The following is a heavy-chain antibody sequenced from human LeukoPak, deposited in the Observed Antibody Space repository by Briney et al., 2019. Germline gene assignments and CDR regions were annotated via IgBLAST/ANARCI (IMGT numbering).Heavy chain of an antibody. Sequence: SETLSLTCAVSGGSITSGGHSWSWIRQPPGKGLEWIGYIYYSGSTYYNPSLKSRVTISVDTSKNQFSLKLSSVTAADTAVYYCARERTSAFDIWGQGTMVTVSS. CDR3: ARERTSAFDI. J-gene: IGHJ3*02. CDR1: GGSITSGGHS. V-gene: IGHV4-30-4*07. CDR2: IYYSGST.